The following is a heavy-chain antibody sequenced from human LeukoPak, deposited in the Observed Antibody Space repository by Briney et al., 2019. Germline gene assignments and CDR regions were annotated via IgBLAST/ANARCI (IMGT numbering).Heavy chain of an antibody. CDR3: AKSLDSSGYSDAFDI. V-gene: IGHV3-23*01. D-gene: IGHD3-22*01. CDR1: GFAFSSYA. J-gene: IGHJ3*02. CDR2: ISGSGGST. Sequence: SGGSLRLSCAASGFAFSSYAMSWVRQAPGKGLEWVSAISGSGGSTYYADSVKGRFTISRDNSKNTLYLQMNSLRAEDTAVYYCAKSLDSSGYSDAFDIWGQGTMVTVSS.